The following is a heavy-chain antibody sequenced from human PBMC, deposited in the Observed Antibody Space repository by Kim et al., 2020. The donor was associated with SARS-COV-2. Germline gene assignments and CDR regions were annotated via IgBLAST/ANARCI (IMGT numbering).Heavy chain of an antibody. CDR2: INPNTGDI. V-gene: IGHV1-2*02. J-gene: IGHJ6*02. CDR3: ATGILPAAVGRFYYFGMDV. CDR1: GYTFTGYY. D-gene: IGHD2-2*01. Sequence: ASMKVSCKASGYTFTGYYIHWVRQAPAQGLEWMGWINPNTGDINYAPKFQGRVTMTRATSINTAYMELSSLRFDDTAVYYCATGILPAAVGRFYYFGMDVWGQGTTVTVSS.